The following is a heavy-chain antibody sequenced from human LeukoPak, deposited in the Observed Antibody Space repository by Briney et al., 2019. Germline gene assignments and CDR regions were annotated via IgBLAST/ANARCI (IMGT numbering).Heavy chain of an antibody. J-gene: IGHJ4*02. CDR3: AKYDGVTMIVVVPTVLDY. CDR2: ISGSSGII. Sequence: GGSLRLSCAASGFTFNTYTMNWVRQAPGKGLEWVSYISGSSGIIDYADSVRGRFTISRDNSKNTLYLQMNSLRAEDTAVYYCAKYDGVTMIVVVPTVLDYWGQGTLVTVSS. D-gene: IGHD3-22*01. V-gene: IGHV3-48*01. CDR1: GFTFNTYT.